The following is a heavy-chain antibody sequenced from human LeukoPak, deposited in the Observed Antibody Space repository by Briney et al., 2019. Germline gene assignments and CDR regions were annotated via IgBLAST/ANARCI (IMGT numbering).Heavy chain of an antibody. V-gene: IGHV5-51*01. CDR2: IHPGDSDT. CDR3: ARLYCSGGSCFDP. CDR1: GYSFSSYW. D-gene: IGHD2-15*01. Sequence: GESLKISCKGSGYSFSSYWIAWVRQMPGKGLEWMGIIHPGDSDTRYSPSFQGQVTISADKSISTAYLQWISLKASGTAMYYCARLYCSGGSCFDPWGQGTLVTVSS. J-gene: IGHJ5*02.